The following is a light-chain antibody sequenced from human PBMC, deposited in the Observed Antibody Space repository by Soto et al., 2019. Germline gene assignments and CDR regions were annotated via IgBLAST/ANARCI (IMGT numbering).Light chain of an antibody. CDR3: SSYTSSRTLV. J-gene: IGLJ1*01. CDR2: EVS. Sequence: HSALTQPASVSGSPGQSITISCTGTSSDVGGYNYVSWYQQHPGKAPKLMIYEVSNRPSGVSNRFSGSKSGNTASLTISGLQAEDEADYYCSSYTSSRTLVFGTGIKVTV. CDR1: SSDVGGYNY. V-gene: IGLV2-14*01.